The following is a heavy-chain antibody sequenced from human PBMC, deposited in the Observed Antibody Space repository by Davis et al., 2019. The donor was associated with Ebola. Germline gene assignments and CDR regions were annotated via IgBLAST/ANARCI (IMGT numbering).Heavy chain of an antibody. D-gene: IGHD2-8*01. CDR1: GYTFTSYG. Sequence: ASVKVSCKASGYTFTSYGISWVRQAPGQGLEWMGWISAYNGNTNYAQKLQGRVTMTTDTSTSTAYMELRSLRSDDTAVYYCARDGLELRPGYCTNGVCYYYYGMDVWGQGTTVTVSS. V-gene: IGHV1-18*01. J-gene: IGHJ6*02. CDR2: ISAYNGNT. CDR3: ARDGLELRPGYCTNGVCYYYYGMDV.